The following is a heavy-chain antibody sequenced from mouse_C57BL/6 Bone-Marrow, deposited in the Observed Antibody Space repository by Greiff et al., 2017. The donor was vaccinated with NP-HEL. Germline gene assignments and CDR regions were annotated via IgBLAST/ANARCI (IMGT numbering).Heavy chain of an antibody. Sequence: VQLQQSDAELVKPGASVKISCKVSGYTFTDHTIHWMKQRPEQGLEWIGYIYPRDGSTKYNEKFKGKATLTADKSSSTAYMQLNSLTSEDSAVYCCARCYDYDEYYFDYWGQGTTLTVSS. V-gene: IGHV1-78*01. D-gene: IGHD2-4*01. CDR3: ARCYDYDEYYFDY. CDR2: IYPRDGST. J-gene: IGHJ2*01. CDR1: GYTFTDHT.